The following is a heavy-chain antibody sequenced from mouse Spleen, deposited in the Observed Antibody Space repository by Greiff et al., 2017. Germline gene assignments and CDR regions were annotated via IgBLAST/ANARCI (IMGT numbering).Heavy chain of an antibody. CDR3: ARDSNYEYYAMDY. V-gene: IGHV1-78*01. CDR2: IYPRDGST. Sequence: VKLVESDAELVKPGASVKISCKVSGYTFTDHTIHWMKQRPEQGLEWIGYIYPRDGSTKYNEKFKGKATLTADKSSSTAYMQLNSLTSEDSAVYFCARDSNYEYYAMDYWGRGTSVTVSS. D-gene: IGHD2-5*01. J-gene: IGHJ4*01. CDR1: GYTFTDHT.